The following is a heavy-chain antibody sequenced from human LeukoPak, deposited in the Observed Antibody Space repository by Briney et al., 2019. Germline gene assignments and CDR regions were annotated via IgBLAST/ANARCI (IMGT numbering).Heavy chain of an antibody. J-gene: IGHJ4*02. CDR2: INHSGNT. Sequence: TSETLSLTCAVYGGSFSGYYWSWIRQPPGKGLEWIGEINHSGNTNNSPTLKSRVTMSVDTSKNQFSLNLSSVTAADTAVYYCARGYAKVAAVRGSIITGAIYFYSWGQGTLVTVSS. CDR1: GGSFSGYY. V-gene: IGHV4-34*01. D-gene: IGHD3-10*01. CDR3: ARGYAKVAAVRGSIITGAIYFYS.